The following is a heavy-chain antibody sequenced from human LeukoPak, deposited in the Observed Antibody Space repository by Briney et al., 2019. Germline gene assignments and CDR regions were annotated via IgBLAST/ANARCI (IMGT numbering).Heavy chain of an antibody. CDR1: GFTFDDYG. Sequence: GGSLRLSCAASGFTFDDYGMHWVRQAPGKGLEWVSVISHDGSNKYYADSVKGRFTISRDNSKNTLYLQMNSLRAEDTAVYYCAKGYFVVGATFFDYWGQGTLVTVSS. J-gene: IGHJ4*02. D-gene: IGHD1-26*01. V-gene: IGHV3-30*18. CDR2: ISHDGSNK. CDR3: AKGYFVVGATFFDY.